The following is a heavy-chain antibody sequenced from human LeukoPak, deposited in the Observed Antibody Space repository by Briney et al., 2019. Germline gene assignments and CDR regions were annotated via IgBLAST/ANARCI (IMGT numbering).Heavy chain of an antibody. CDR2: IRSKAYGGTT. CDR1: GFTFSSYE. Sequence: GGSLRLSCAASGFTFSSYEMNWVRQATGKGLEWVGFIRSKAYGGTTEYAASVKGRFTISRDDSKSIAYLQMNSLKTEDTAVYYCTRLDYYDSSGYYYGWNYFDYWGQGTLVTVSS. V-gene: IGHV3-49*04. J-gene: IGHJ4*02. CDR3: TRLDYYDSSGYYYGWNYFDY. D-gene: IGHD3-22*01.